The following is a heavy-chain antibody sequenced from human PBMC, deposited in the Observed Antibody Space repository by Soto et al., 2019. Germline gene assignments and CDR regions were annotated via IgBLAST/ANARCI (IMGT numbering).Heavy chain of an antibody. D-gene: IGHD6-13*01. V-gene: IGHV1-18*01. CDR2: ISAYNGNT. CDR3: ARYNIAAAGNWFDP. CDR1: GYTFTSYG. Sequence: ASVKVSCKASGYTFTSYGISWVRKAPGQGLEWMGWISAYNGNTNYAQKLQGRVTMTTDTSTSTAYMELRSLRSDDTAVYYCARYNIAAAGNWFDPWGQGTLVTVSS. J-gene: IGHJ5*02.